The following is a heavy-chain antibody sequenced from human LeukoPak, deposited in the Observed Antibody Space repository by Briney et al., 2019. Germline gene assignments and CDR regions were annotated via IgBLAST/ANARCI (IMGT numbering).Heavy chain of an antibody. CDR2: INHSGST. D-gene: IGHD3-22*01. J-gene: IGHJ4*02. CDR3: ARAYHSRGYYSPFDD. V-gene: IGHV4-34*01. CDR1: GGSFSGYY. Sequence: SETLSLTCGVYGGSFSGYYWSWIRQPPGKGLEWIGEINHSGSTNYNPSLKSRVTMSVDASKNQFSLKLNSVTAADTAMYYRARAYHSRGYYSPFDDWGQGTLVTVSS.